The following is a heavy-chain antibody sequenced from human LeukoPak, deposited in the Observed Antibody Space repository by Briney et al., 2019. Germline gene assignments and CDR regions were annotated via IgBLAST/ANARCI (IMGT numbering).Heavy chain of an antibody. CDR3: AKDGYDSGDYGMDV. CDR1: GLTFSSYA. V-gene: IGHV3-23*01. CDR2: ISGSGGST. J-gene: IGHJ6*02. Sequence: GGSLRLSCAASGLTFSSYAMSWVRQAPGKGLEWVSAISGSGGSTYYADSVKGRFTISRDNSKNTLYLQMNSLRAEDTAVYYCAKDGYDSGDYGMDVWGQGTTVTVSS. D-gene: IGHD3-10*01.